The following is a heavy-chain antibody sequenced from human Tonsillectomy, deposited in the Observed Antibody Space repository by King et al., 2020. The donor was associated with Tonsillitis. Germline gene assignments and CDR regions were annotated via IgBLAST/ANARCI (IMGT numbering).Heavy chain of an antibody. Sequence: QLQESGPGLVKPSETLSLTCTVSGGSISSYYWSWLRPPAGKGLEWIGRIYTSGSTNYNPSLKSRVTMSVDTSKNQFSLKLSSVTAADTAVYYCARDVFIGFGELSWFDYWGQGTLVTVSS. D-gene: IGHD3-10*01. CDR3: ARDVFIGFGELSWFDY. CDR2: IYTSGST. CDR1: GGSISSYY. V-gene: IGHV4-4*07. J-gene: IGHJ4*02.